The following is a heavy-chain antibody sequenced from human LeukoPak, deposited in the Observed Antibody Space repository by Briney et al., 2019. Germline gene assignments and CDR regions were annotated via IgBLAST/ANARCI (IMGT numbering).Heavy chain of an antibody. CDR1: GGSISSYY. D-gene: IGHD5-18*01. CDR3: ARVRGRYSYGPFDP. V-gene: IGHV4-59*01. J-gene: IGHJ5*02. CDR2: IYYSGST. Sequence: SETLSLTCTVSGGSISSYYWSWIRQPPGKGLEWIGYIYYSGSTNYDPSLKSRVTISVDTSKNQFSLKLSSVTAADTAVYYCARVRGRYSYGPFDPWGQGTLVTVSS.